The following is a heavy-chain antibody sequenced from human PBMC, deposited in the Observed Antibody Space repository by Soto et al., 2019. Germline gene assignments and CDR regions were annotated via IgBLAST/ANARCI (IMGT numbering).Heavy chain of an antibody. CDR3: AKDLGSSMAFIYAFDI. D-gene: IGHD3-16*01. CDR2: ISGSGGST. J-gene: IGHJ3*02. CDR1: GFTFSSYA. V-gene: IGHV3-23*01. Sequence: GGSLRLSCAASGFTFSSYAMSWVRQAPGKGLEWVSAISGSGGSTYYADSVKGRFTISRDNSKNTLYLQMNSLRAEDTAVYYCAKDLGSSMAFIYAFDIWGQGTMVTVSS.